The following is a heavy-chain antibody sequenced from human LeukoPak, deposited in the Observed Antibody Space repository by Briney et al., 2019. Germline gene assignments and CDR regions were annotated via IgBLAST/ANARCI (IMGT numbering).Heavy chain of an antibody. J-gene: IGHJ4*02. CDR3: AKIDRQYCSRSSCYALDF. CDR1: GYSFTSYW. Sequence: GESLKISCKGSGYSFTSYWIGWVLQMPGKGLEWMVIIYPGDSDTRYSPSLQGQVTISVDKSISTAYLQWSSLKASDTAIYYCAKIDRQYCSRSSCYALDFWGQGTQVTVSS. D-gene: IGHD2-2*01. V-gene: IGHV5-51*01. CDR2: IYPGDSDT.